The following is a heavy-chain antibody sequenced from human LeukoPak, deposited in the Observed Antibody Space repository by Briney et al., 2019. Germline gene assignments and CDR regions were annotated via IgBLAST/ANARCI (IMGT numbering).Heavy chain of an antibody. CDR2: ISSSSSYI. CDR1: GFTFSSYS. J-gene: IGHJ4*02. CDR3: ARGCGGDCYSTRQIDY. Sequence: PGGSLGLSCAASGFTFSSYSMNWVRQAPGKGLEWVSSISSSSSYIYYADSVKGRFTISRDNAKNSLYLQMNNLRAEGTAVYYCARGCGGDCYSTRQIDYWGQGTLVTVSS. D-gene: IGHD2-21*02. V-gene: IGHV3-21*01.